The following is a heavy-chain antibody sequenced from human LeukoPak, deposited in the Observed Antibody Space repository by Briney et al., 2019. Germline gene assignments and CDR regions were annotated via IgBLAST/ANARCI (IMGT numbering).Heavy chain of an antibody. CDR2: ISAYNGNT. V-gene: IGHV1-18*01. CDR1: GGTFSSHA. J-gene: IGHJ4*02. D-gene: IGHD3-3*01. Sequence: GSSVKVSCKASGGTFSSHAISWVRQAPGQGLEWMGWISAYNGNTNYAQKLQGRVTMTTDTSTSTAYMELRSLRSDDTAVYYCARSGSGYYLSYYFDYWGQGTLVTVSS. CDR3: ARSGSGYYLSYYFDY.